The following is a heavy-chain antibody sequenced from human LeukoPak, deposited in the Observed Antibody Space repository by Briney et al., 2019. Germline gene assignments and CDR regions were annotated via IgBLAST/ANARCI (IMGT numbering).Heavy chain of an antibody. Sequence: SQTLSLTCTVSGGSISSGSYYWSWIRQPAGKGLEWIGRIYTSGSTNYNPSLKSRVTISVDTSKNQFSLKLSSVTAADTAVYYCATRHLYSGSYGDAFDIWGQGTMVTVSS. J-gene: IGHJ3*02. CDR3: ATRHLYSGSYGDAFDI. CDR2: IYTSGST. CDR1: GGSISSGSYY. D-gene: IGHD1-26*01. V-gene: IGHV4-61*02.